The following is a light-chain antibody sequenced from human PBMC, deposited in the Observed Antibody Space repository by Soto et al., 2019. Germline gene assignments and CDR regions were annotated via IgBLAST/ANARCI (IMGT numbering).Light chain of an antibody. CDR1: QSINNRY. V-gene: IGKV3-20*01. CDR2: GAS. J-gene: IGKJ3*01. CDR3: QQFGSSPGFT. Sequence: EIVLTQSPGTLSLSPGERATLSCRASQSINNRYLAWYQQKPGQAPRLLIYGASSRATGIPDGFSGSGSGTDFTLTISRLEPEDFAVYYCQQFGSSPGFTFGPGTKVDMK.